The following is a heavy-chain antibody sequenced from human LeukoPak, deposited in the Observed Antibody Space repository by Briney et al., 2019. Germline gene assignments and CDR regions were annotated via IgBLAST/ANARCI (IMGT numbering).Heavy chain of an antibody. CDR1: GYTFTGHY. CDR2: INLHSGGT. D-gene: IGHD7-27*01. Sequence: ASVKVSCKASGYTFTGHYMHWVRQAPGQGLEWMGWINLHSGGTNYAQNFQGRVIMTGDTSISTAYMELSRLRSDDTAVYYCARDPGANYFDYWGQGTLVTVSS. J-gene: IGHJ4*02. CDR3: ARDPGANYFDY. V-gene: IGHV1-2*02.